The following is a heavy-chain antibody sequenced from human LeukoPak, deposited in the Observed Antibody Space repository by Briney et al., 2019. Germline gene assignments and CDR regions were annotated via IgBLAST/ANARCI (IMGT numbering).Heavy chain of an antibody. Sequence: SVKVSCKASGGTFSSYTISWVRQAPGQGLEWMGRIIPILGIANYAQKFQGRVTITAEKSTSTAYMELSSLRSEDTAVCYCARRENWRLDYWGQGTLVTVSS. CDR2: IIPILGIA. CDR3: ARRENWRLDY. CDR1: GGTFSSYT. D-gene: IGHD2-21*02. J-gene: IGHJ4*02. V-gene: IGHV1-69*02.